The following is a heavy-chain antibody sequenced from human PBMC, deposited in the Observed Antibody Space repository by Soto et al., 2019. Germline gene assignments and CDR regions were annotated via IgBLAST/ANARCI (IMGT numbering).Heavy chain of an antibody. CDR2: INDSGST. CDR3: ARAPRLWFGEPTRYSFDY. V-gene: IGHV4-34*01. J-gene: IGHJ4*02. CDR1: GGSFSGYY. D-gene: IGHD3-10*01. Sequence: QVQLQQWGAGLLKPSETLSLTCAVYGGSFSGYYWSWIRQPPGKGLEWIGEINDSGSTNYNPSLKSRVTISVDTSKNQFSLKLSSVTAADTAVYYCARAPRLWFGEPTRYSFDYWGQGTLVTVSS.